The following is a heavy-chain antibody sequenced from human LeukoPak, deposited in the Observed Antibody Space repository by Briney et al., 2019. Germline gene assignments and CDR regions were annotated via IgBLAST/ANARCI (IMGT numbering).Heavy chain of an antibody. V-gene: IGHV4-39*07. D-gene: IGHD1-14*01. Sequence: SETLSLTCTVSGGSISSSSYYWGWIRQPPGKGLEWIGSIYHSGSTYYNPSLKSRVTISVDTSKNQFSLKLSSVTAADTAVYYCAADSVYGLDAFDIWGQGTMVTVSS. CDR2: IYHSGST. J-gene: IGHJ3*02. CDR1: GGSISSSSYY. CDR3: AADSVYGLDAFDI.